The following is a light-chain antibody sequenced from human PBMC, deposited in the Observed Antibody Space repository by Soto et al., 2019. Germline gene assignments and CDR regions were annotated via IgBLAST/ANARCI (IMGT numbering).Light chain of an antibody. J-gene: IGKJ4*01. CDR1: QRVSGY. CDR2: DAS. CDR3: QDRGNWPIFT. Sequence: ELVLTQSPATLSVSPGEGATLSCRASQRVSGYLAWYQQRPGQAPRLLIYDASHGATGIPARFTGSGSGTDFTLIISRLEPEDSAVYYCQDRGNWPIFTFGGGTKVDIK. V-gene: IGKV3-11*01.